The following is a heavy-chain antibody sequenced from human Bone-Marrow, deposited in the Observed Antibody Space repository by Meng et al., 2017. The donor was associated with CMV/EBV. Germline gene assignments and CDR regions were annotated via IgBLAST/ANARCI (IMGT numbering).Heavy chain of an antibody. CDR2: ISSSSSTI. J-gene: IGHJ4*02. D-gene: IGHD6-13*01. CDR1: GFTFSSYS. CDR3: AKGIAAAGTLGFDY. Sequence: GGPLRPPCAASGFTFSSYSMNWVRQAPGKGLEWVSYISSSSSTIYYADSVKGRFTISRDNAKNSLYLQMNSLRAEDTAVYYCAKGIAAAGTLGFDYWGQGTLVTVSS. V-gene: IGHV3-48*04.